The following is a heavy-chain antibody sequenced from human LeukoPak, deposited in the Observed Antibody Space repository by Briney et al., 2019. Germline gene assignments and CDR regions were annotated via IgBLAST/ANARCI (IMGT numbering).Heavy chain of an antibody. CDR1: GGSFSSYY. J-gene: IGHJ4*02. CDR3: ARGPPGSETEFDY. D-gene: IGHD7-27*01. CDR2: INHSGNT. V-gene: IGHV4-34*01. Sequence: SETLSLTCAVYGGSFSSYYWSWIRQPPGKGLEWIGEINHSGNTNYNPSLKSPVTISLDTSKNQFSLKLSSVTAADTAVYYCARGPPGSETEFDYWGQGTLVTVSS.